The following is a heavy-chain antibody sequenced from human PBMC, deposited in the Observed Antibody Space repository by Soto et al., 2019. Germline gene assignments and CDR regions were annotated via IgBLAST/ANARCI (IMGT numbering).Heavy chain of an antibody. CDR1: GFTFSLYS. V-gene: IGHV3-48*02. D-gene: IGHD3-10*01. CDR2: ISRSSTGI. J-gene: IGHJ6*02. CDR3: ARAVTWGLDV. Sequence: EVQLVESGGGLVQPGGSLRLSCAASGFTFSLYSMSWVRQAPGKGLEWVSYISRSSTGIHYADSVKGGFTISRDDATNSRHLQMNSLRDGDTAVYYCARAVTWGLDVWGQGTTVSISS.